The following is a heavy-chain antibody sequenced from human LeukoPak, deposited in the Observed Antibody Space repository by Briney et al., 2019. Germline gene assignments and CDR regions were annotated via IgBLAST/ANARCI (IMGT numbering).Heavy chain of an antibody. D-gene: IGHD3-22*01. Sequence: ASVKVSCKASGYTFTGYYMHWVRQAPGQGLEWMGWINPNSGGTNYAQKFQGRVTMTRDTSISTAYMELSRLRSDDTAVYYCARAPDNTYYYDSSGYYYWGQGTLVTVSS. CDR3: ARAPDNTYYYDSSGYYY. V-gene: IGHV1-2*02. CDR2: INPNSGGT. J-gene: IGHJ4*02. CDR1: GYTFTGYY.